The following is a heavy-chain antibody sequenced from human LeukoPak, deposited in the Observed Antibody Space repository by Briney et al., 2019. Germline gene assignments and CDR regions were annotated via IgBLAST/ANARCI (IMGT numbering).Heavy chain of an antibody. V-gene: IGHV4-39*07. Sequence: SETLSLTCTVSGDFISSGGYYWSWIRQPPGKGLEWIGEINHSGSTNYNPSLKSRVTISVDTSKNQFSLKLSSVTAADTAVYYCARGGYSYGYGYWGQGTLVTVSS. D-gene: IGHD5-18*01. CDR1: GDFISSGGYY. CDR3: ARGGYSYGYGY. CDR2: INHSGST. J-gene: IGHJ4*02.